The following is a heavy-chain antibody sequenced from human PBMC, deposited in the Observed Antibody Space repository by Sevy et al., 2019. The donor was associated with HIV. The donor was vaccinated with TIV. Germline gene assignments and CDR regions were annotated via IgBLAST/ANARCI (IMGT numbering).Heavy chain of an antibody. CDR1: GDTLRKHA. D-gene: IGHD3-10*01. CDR3: ARAGETLYYSYYDY. V-gene: IGHV1-69*13. J-gene: IGHJ4*02. CDR2: IIPTFDTA. Sequence: ASVKVSCKASGDTLRKHAISWVRQAPGKGLEWMGGIIPTFDTANFPRKFQDRVTITADESTSTVYMELSSLRSEDTTGYYCARAGETLYYSYYDYWGQGTLVTVSS.